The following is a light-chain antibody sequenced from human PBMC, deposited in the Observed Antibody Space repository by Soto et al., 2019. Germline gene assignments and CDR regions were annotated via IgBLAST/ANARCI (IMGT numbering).Light chain of an antibody. V-gene: IGKV1-27*01. CDR3: QIYNSAPFT. J-gene: IGKJ3*01. CDR1: QGITNY. CDR2: AAS. Sequence: DIQMTQSPYSLSASVGDRVTITCRASQGITNYLAWYQQKAGDVPKLLISAASTLQSGVPSRFSGSGSGTYFTLTISSLQPEDVATYCCQIYNSAPFTFGPGTKVDIK.